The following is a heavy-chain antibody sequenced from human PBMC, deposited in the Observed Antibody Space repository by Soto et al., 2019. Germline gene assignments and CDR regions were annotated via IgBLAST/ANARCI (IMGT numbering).Heavy chain of an antibody. D-gene: IGHD5-18*01. Sequence: SETLSLTCTVSGGSISSYYWSWIRQPPGKGLEWIGYIYYSGSTYYNPSLKSRVTISVDTSKNQFSLKLSSVTAADTAVYYCASNRYGYTFYDYWGQGTLVTVSS. CDR2: IYYSGST. J-gene: IGHJ4*02. V-gene: IGHV4-59*06. CDR3: ASNRYGYTFYDY. CDR1: GGSISSYY.